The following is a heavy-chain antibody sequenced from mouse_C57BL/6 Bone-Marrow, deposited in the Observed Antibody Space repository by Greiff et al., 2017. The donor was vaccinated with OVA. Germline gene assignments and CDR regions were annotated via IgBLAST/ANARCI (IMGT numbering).Heavy chain of an antibody. CDR1: GFTFSDAW. CDR2: IRNKANNHAT. Sequence: EVQLMESGGGLVQPGGSMKLSCAASGFTFSDAWMDWVRQSPEKGLEWVAEIRNKANNHATYYAESVKGRFTISRDDSKSSVYLQMNSLRAEDTGIYYCTRLIYYYGLFDVWGTGTTVTVSS. J-gene: IGHJ1*03. V-gene: IGHV6-6*01. CDR3: TRLIYYYGLFDV. D-gene: IGHD1-1*01.